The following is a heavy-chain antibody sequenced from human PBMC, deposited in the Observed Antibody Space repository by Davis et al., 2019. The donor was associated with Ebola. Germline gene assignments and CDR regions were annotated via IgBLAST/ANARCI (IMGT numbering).Heavy chain of an antibody. D-gene: IGHD7-27*01. CDR2: ISGSGGA. CDR1: GFTFSSYM. V-gene: IGHV3-23*01. Sequence: GESLKISCAASGFTFSSYMMNWVRQAPGKGLEWVSAISGSGGAYYTDSVKGRFTISRDNSKNTMYLQMNSLRAEDTALYYCAKDHQDWGSSFASWGQGTLVTVSS. CDR3: AKDHQDWGSSFAS. J-gene: IGHJ4*02.